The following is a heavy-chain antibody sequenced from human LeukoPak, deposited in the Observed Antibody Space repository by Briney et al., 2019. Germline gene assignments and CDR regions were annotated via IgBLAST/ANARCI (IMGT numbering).Heavy chain of an antibody. CDR3: ARVCSDFWSGYCPDDY. D-gene: IGHD3-3*01. Sequence: SQTLSLTCTVSGGSISSGDYYWSWIRQPPGKGLEWIGYIYYSGSTYYNPSLKSRVTISVDTSKNQFSLKLSSVTAADTAVYYCARVCSDFWSGYCPDDYWGQGTLVTVSS. CDR1: GGSISSGDYY. CDR2: IYYSGST. J-gene: IGHJ4*02. V-gene: IGHV4-30-4*08.